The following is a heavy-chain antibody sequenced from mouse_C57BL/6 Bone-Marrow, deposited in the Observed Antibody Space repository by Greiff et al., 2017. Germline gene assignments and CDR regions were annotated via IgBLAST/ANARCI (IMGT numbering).Heavy chain of an antibody. V-gene: IGHV1-62-2*01. CDR3: ARHEGSNDAMDY. J-gene: IGHJ4*01. Sequence: QVQLQQSGAELVKPGASVTLSCKASGYTFTEYTIHWVKQRSGHGLEWIGCFYPGTGGIEYNEKFKDKATLTADKSSSTVYMELSRLTSEDSAVYFCARHEGSNDAMDYWGQGTSVTVSS. CDR2: FYPGTGGI. D-gene: IGHD2-5*01. CDR1: GYTFTEYT.